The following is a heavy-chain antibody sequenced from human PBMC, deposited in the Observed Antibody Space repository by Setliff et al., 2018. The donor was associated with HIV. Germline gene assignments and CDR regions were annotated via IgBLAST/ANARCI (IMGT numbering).Heavy chain of an antibody. CDR1: EYFFRTSW. J-gene: IGHJ6*04. Sequence: GESLKISCKGPEYFFRTSWIGWVRQLPGKGLGWVAVIFPLDSETRYNPSLEGHVTISVDKSINTAYLQWSSLRASDTAVYYCTRHPLQPEVSGYFYLMDVWGTGTTVTVSS. V-gene: IGHV5-51*01. CDR3: TRHPLQPEVSGYFYLMDV. D-gene: IGHD2-21*01. CDR2: IFPLDSET.